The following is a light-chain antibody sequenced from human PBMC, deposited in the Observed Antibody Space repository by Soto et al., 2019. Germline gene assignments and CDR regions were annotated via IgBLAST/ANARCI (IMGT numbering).Light chain of an antibody. Sequence: EIQLTLSPATLSVSTGARATISCRASHSISSCLAWYQQKPGQAPRLLIYGGSSWETGIPARFSGSGSETEFTLTITSLEPEDFAVYYCQQYSSYRTFGQGTKVDIK. CDR2: GGS. CDR1: HSISSC. CDR3: QQYSSYRT. V-gene: IGKV3-20*01. J-gene: IGKJ1*01.